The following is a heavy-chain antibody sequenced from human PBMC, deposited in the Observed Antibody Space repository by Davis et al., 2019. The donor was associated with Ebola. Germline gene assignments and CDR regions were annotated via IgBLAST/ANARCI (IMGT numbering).Heavy chain of an antibody. CDR1: GFTFSSYG. J-gene: IGHJ4*02. D-gene: IGHD1-26*01. CDR3: AKYSGRALDY. V-gene: IGHV3-30*18. Sequence: GESLKISCAASGFTFSSYGMHWVRQAPGKGLEWVAVISYDGSNKYYTDSVKGRFTISRDNAKNSLYLQVSSLRAEDTAVYYCAKYSGRALDYWGQGNLVTVSS. CDR2: ISYDGSNK.